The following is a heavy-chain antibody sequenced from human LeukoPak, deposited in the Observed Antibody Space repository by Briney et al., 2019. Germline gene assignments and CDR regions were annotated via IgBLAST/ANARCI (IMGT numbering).Heavy chain of an antibody. Sequence: PGGSLRLSCAASGFTFSSYGMHWVRQAPGKGLEWVAFIRYDGSNKYYADSVKGRFTISRDNSKNTLYLQMNSLRAEDTAVYYCAKPTGLRFGNPFDYWGQGTLVTVSS. CDR3: AKPTGLRFGNPFDY. V-gene: IGHV3-30*02. CDR2: IRYDGSNK. J-gene: IGHJ4*02. CDR1: GFTFSSYG. D-gene: IGHD3-10*01.